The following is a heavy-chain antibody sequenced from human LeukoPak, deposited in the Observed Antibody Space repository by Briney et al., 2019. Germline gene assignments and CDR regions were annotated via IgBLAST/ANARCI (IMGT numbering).Heavy chain of an antibody. CDR2: IRYDGSNK. J-gene: IGHJ4*02. V-gene: IGHV3-30*02. CDR3: AIPYSSSLPADY. Sequence: GGSLRLSCAASGFTFSSYGMHWVRQAPGKGLEWVAFIRYDGSNKYYADSVKGRFTISRDNSKNTLYLQMNSLRAEDTAVYYCAIPYSSSLPADYWGQGTLVTVSS. D-gene: IGHD6-13*01. CDR1: GFTFSSYG.